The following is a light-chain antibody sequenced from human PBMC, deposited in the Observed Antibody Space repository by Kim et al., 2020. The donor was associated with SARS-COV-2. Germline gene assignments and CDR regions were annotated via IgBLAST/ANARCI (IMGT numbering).Light chain of an antibody. Sequence: TPTPTCTRNCNRVRNQVAACLQQHQGHPPKLLSDRNNDRPSGISERFSASRSGNTASLTITGLQPEDEADYYCSALDSSLSARVFGGGTKVTVL. CDR2: RNN. V-gene: IGLV10-54*02. CDR1: CNRVRNQV. CDR3: SALDSSLSARV. J-gene: IGLJ3*02.